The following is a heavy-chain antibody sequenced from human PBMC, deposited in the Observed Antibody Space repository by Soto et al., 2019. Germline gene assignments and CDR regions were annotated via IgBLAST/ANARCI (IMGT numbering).Heavy chain of an antibody. CDR3: ARGGSGRYKSYYYCYYGLDV. J-gene: IGHJ6*02. Sequence: ASVKVSCKASGGTFSSYAISWVRQAPGQGLEWMGGIIPIFGTANYAQKFQGRVTITADKSTSTAYTELSILKSEDTAVYYCARGGSGRYKSYYYCYYGLDVWGQGTTVTVSS. D-gene: IGHD1-26*01. CDR1: GGTFSSYA. V-gene: IGHV1-69*06. CDR2: IIPIFGTA.